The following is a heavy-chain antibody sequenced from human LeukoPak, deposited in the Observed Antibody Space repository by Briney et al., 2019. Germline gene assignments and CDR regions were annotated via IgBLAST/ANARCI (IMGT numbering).Heavy chain of an antibody. CDR3: VRIVVVPAALYYYYMDV. J-gene: IGHJ6*03. V-gene: IGHV4-38-2*02. CDR1: DYSIRSVYY. D-gene: IGHD2-2*01. Sequence: PSETLSLTCTVSDYSIRSVYYWGWIRQPPGKGPEWIGRIYTSGSTNYNPSLKSRVTISVDTSKNQFSLKLSSVTAADTAVYYCVRIVVVPAALYYYYMDVWGKGTTVTVSS. CDR2: IYTSGST.